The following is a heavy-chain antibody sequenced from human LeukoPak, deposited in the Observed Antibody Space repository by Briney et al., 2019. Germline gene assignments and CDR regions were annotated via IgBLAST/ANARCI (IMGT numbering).Heavy chain of an antibody. CDR1: GGSISSSSYY. CDR2: IHYSGRT. V-gene: IGHV4-39*07. CDR3: ARVRGSSGSYEYYHYMDV. D-gene: IGHD1-26*01. Sequence: SETLSLTCSVSGGSISSSSYYWAWIRQPPGKGLEWIGSIHYSGRTYNNPSLKGRVTMSVDTSKKQFSLKLSSVTAADTAVYYCARVRGSSGSYEYYHYMDVWGKGTTVTISS. J-gene: IGHJ6*03.